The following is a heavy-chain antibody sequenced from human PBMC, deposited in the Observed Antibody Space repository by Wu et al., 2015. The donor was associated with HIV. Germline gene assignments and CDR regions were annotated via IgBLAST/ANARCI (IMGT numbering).Heavy chain of an antibody. CDR3: ARASVLINSGDAFDI. Sequence: QVHLVQSGAEVKKSGSSVKVSCKASGGTFNSYAISWVRQAPGQGLEWMGRIIPMFGTPNYAQKFQGRATITADESTTTAYMELSSLRSEDTAIYYCARASVLINSGDAFDIWGQGTMVTVSS. J-gene: IGHJ3*02. D-gene: IGHD3-10*01. V-gene: IGHV1-69*13. CDR1: GGTFNSYA. CDR2: IIPMFGTP.